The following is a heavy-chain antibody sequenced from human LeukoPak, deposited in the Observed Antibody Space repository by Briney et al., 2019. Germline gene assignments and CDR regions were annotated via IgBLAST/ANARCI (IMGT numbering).Heavy chain of an antibody. J-gene: IGHJ5*02. CDR3: AKGAGGFSYYNWFDP. Sequence: SETLSLTCTVSGGSISSSSYYWGWIRQPPGKGLEWIGNIYYSGSTYYNPSLKSRVTISVDTSKNQFSLKLASVTAADPAIYYCAKGAGGFSYYNWFDPWGQGTLVTVSS. CDR1: GGSISSSSYY. V-gene: IGHV4-39*07. CDR2: IYYSGST. D-gene: IGHD5-18*01.